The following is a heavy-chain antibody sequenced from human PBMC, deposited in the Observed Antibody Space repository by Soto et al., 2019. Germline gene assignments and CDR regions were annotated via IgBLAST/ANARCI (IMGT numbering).Heavy chain of an antibody. V-gene: IGHV4-59*01. CDR3: ASVDRTPGVLRWDY. CDR2: IYYSGST. J-gene: IGHJ4*02. CDR1: GGSISSYY. Sequence: QVQLQESGPGLVKPSETLSLTCTVSGGSISSYYWSWIRQPPGKGLEWIGYIYYSGSTNYNPSLKSRVTISVATSKNQFSLKLSSVAAADTAVYYCASVDRTPGVLRWDYWGQGTLVTVSS. D-gene: IGHD1-26*01.